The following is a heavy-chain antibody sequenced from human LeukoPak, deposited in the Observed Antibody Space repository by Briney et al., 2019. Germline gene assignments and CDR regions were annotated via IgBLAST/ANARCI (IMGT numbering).Heavy chain of an antibody. Sequence: QPGASLRLSCAASGFTFSNYAMSWVRQAPGKGLEWVSAITGSGGNTYYADSVKGRFTISRDNSKNTVFLQMNSLRAEDTAVYYCARLGGSTYYSRREDPYYYYGMDVWGKGTTVTVSS. D-gene: IGHD3-10*01. J-gene: IGHJ6*04. CDR1: GFTFSNYA. CDR3: ARLGGSTYYSRREDPYYYYGMDV. CDR2: ITGSGGNT. V-gene: IGHV3-23*01.